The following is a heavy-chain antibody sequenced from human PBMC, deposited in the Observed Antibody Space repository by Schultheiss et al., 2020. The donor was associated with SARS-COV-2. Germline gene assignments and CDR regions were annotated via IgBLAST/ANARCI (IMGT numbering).Heavy chain of an antibody. D-gene: IGHD2-8*02. V-gene: IGHV4-31*03. CDR1: GGSISSSSYY. CDR2: IYYSGST. CDR3: ARGGYCTGGVCSLYYYYGMDV. J-gene: IGHJ6*02. Sequence: SQTLSLTCTVSGGSISSSSYYWGWIRQPPGKGLEWIGYIYYSGSTYYNPSLKSRVTISVDTSKNQFSLKLSSVTAADTAVYYCARGGYCTGGVCSLYYYYGMDVWGQGTTVTVSS.